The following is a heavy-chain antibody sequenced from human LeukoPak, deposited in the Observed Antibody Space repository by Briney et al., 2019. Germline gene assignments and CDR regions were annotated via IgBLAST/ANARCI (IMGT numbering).Heavy chain of an antibody. CDR2: ISYDGSNK. CDR1: GFTFSSCG. V-gene: IGHV3-30*18. Sequence: PGGSLRLSCAASGFTFSSCGMHWVRQAPGKGLEWVAVISYDGSNKYYADSVKGRFTISRDNSKNTLYLQMNSLRAEDTAVYYCAKDRLDILGCFDYWGQGTLVTVSS. J-gene: IGHJ4*02. CDR3: AKDRLDILGCFDY. D-gene: IGHD3-9*01.